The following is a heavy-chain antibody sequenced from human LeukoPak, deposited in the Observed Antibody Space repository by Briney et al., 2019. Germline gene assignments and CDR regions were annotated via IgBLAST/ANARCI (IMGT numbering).Heavy chain of an antibody. CDR2: IKQDGSEK. D-gene: IGHD5-12*01. CDR3: ARARGYDTPFDY. J-gene: IGHJ4*02. CDR1: GLTFSSYW. V-gene: IGHV3-7*01. Sequence: GGSLRLSCAASGLTFSSYWMSWVRQAPGKGLEWVANIKQDGSEKYYVDSVKGRFTISRDNAKNSLYLQMNSLRAEDTAVYYCARARGYDTPFDYWGQGTLVTVSS.